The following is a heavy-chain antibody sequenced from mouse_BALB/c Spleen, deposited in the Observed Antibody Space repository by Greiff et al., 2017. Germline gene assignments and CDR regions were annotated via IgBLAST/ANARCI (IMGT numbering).Heavy chain of an antibody. Sequence: EVKLQQSGAELVKPGASVKLSCTASGFNIKDTYMHWVKQRPEQGLEWIGRIDPANGNTKYDPKFQGKATITADTSSNTAYLQLSSLTSEDTAVYYCASLITTVVESSFFDYWGQGTTLTVSS. V-gene: IGHV14-3*02. D-gene: IGHD1-1*01. CDR3: ASLITTVVESSFFDY. J-gene: IGHJ2*01. CDR2: IDPANGNT. CDR1: GFNIKDTY.